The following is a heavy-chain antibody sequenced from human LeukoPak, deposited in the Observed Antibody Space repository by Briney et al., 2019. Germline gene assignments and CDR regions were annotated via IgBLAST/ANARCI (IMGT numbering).Heavy chain of an antibody. CDR3: AKDKAYYDSSGNFDY. CDR2: ISGSGGNT. V-gene: IGHV3-23*01. J-gene: IGHJ4*02. CDR1: GFTFSSYA. Sequence: GGSLRLSCAASGFTFSSYAMSWVRQAPGKGLEWVSAISGSGGNTYYADSVKGRFTISRDNSKNTLYLQMNGLRADATAVYYCAKDKAYYDSSGNFDYWGQGTLVTVSS. D-gene: IGHD3-22*01.